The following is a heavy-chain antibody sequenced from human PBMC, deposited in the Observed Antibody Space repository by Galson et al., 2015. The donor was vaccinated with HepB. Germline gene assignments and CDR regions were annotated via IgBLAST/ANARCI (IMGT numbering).Heavy chain of an antibody. CDR2: ISGSGGST. Sequence: SLRLSCAASGFTFSSYAMSWVRQAPGKGLEWVSAISGSGGSTYYADSVKGRFTIARDNSKNTLYLQMNSLRAEDTAVYYCAKDLDMMTTVDWGQGTLVTVSS. CDR3: AKDLDMMTTVD. D-gene: IGHD4-23*01. CDR1: GFTFSSYA. V-gene: IGHV3-23*01. J-gene: IGHJ4*02.